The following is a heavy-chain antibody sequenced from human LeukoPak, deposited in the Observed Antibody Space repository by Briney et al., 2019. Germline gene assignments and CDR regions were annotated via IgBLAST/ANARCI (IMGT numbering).Heavy chain of an antibody. J-gene: IGHJ5*02. V-gene: IGHV3-23*01. CDR2: IRGSGVTT. Sequence: GGSLRLSCAASGFTFRGYGMSWVRQAPGKGLEWVSAIRGSGVTTYYADSVKGRFTISRDNARNSLYLQMNSLRVEDTAIYYCARDAGGRTQREGWFDPWGQGTLVTVSS. D-gene: IGHD1-1*01. CDR1: GFTFRGYG. CDR3: ARDAGGRTQREGWFDP.